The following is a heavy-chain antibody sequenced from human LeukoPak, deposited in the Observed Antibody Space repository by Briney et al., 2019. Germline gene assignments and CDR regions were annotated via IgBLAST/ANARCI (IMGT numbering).Heavy chain of an antibody. V-gene: IGHV4-59*01. CDR2: IYYSGST. CDR3: ARDGLGGGSFDY. Sequence: SETLSPTCTVSGGSISSYYWSWIRQPPGKGLEWIGYIYYSGSTNYNPSLKSRVTISVDTSKNQFSLKLSSVTAADTAVYYCARDGLGGGSFDYWGQGTLVTVSS. CDR1: GGSISSYY. J-gene: IGHJ4*02. D-gene: IGHD1-26*01.